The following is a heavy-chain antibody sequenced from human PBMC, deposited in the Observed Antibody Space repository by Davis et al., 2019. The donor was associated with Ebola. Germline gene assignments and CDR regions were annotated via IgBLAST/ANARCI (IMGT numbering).Heavy chain of an antibody. CDR3: SRGQRYYGSGRWNY. V-gene: IGHV4-34*01. J-gene: IGHJ4*02. CDR2: INHSGST. D-gene: IGHD3-10*01. CDR1: GGSFSGYY. Sequence: SQTPSLTRAVYGGSFSGYYWSWIRQPPGKGLEWIGEINHSGSTNYNPSLKSRVTISVDTSKNQFSLKLSSVNAADTAVYYCSRGQRYYGSGRWNYWGQGTLVTVSS.